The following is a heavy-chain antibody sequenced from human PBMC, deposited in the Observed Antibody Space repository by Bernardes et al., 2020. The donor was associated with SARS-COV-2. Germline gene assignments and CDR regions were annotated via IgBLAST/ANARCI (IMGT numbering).Heavy chain of an antibody. CDR3: AKHIGSGSYRDAFAI. CDR2: ISGSGGSK. D-gene: IGHD1-26*01. V-gene: IGHV3-23*01. Sequence: GGSLRLSCAASGFTFSSSAMSWVRQAPGKGLEWVSAISGSGGSKYYADSVKGRFTISRDNSKNTLYLQMNSLRAEDTAVYYCAKHIGSGSYRDAFAICGQGTMVTVSS. J-gene: IGHJ3*02. CDR1: GFTFSSSA.